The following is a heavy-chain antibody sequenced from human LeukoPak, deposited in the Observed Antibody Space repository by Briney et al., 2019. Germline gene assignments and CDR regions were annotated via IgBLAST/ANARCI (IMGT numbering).Heavy chain of an antibody. Sequence: PSETLSLTWTVAGGSISSHYWRWIRQPPGKGLEWIGYIYYSGNTNYSPSLKSRVTISVDTSKNQFSLKLSSVTAADTAVYYCAKAYLYYDSSGYPCVSFDIWGQGTMVTVSS. J-gene: IGHJ3*02. CDR1: GGSISSHY. CDR3: AKAYLYYDSSGYPCVSFDI. V-gene: IGHV4-59*11. D-gene: IGHD3-22*01. CDR2: IYYSGNT.